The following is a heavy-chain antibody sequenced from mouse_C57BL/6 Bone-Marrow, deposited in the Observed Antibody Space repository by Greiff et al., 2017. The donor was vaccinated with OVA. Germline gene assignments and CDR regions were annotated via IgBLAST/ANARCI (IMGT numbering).Heavy chain of an antibody. J-gene: IGHJ4*01. CDR3: ARRYDEDYYAMDY. CDR1: GFTFSDYG. Sequence: EVKLMESGGGLVKPGGSLKLSCAASGFTFSDYGMHWVRQAPEKGLEWVAYLSSGSSTIYYADTVKGRFTISRDNAKNTLFLQMTSLRSEDTAMYYCARRYDEDYYAMDYWGQGTSVTVSS. D-gene: IGHD2-12*01. CDR2: LSSGSSTI. V-gene: IGHV5-17*01.